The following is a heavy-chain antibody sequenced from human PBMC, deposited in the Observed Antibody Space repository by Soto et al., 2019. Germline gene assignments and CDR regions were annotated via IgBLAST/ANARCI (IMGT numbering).Heavy chain of an antibody. CDR1: GFTFSSYA. CDR3: ARDSGNDLYDY. Sequence: GGSLRLSCAASGFTFSSYAMTWVRQAPGKGLEWVSVISGTGGSTYYADSVKGRFTSSRDNSDNMVYLQMKSLRAEDTAVYYCARDSGNDLYDYWGQGTLVTVSS. J-gene: IGHJ4*02. V-gene: IGHV3-23*01. D-gene: IGHD5-12*01. CDR2: ISGTGGST.